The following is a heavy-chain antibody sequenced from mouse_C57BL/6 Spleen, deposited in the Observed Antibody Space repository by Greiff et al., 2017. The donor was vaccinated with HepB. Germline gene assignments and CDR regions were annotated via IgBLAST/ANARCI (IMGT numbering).Heavy chain of an antibody. V-gene: IGHV1-39*01. CDR1: GYSFTDYK. CDR2: INHNYGTT. D-gene: IGHD2-3*01. J-gene: IGHJ3*01. CDR3: AIMDYDGFFAY. Sequence: VQLQQSGPELVKPGASVKISCQASGYSFTDYKMNWVKQSNGKSLEWIGVINHNYGTTSYNQKFKGKATLTVDQSSSTPYMQLNSLTSEDSAVYYCAIMDYDGFFAYWGQGTLVTGSA.